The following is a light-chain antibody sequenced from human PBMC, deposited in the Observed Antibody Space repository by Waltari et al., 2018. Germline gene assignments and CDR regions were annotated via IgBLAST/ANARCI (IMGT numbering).Light chain of an antibody. V-gene: IGKV3-20*01. CDR3: QQYDGLVVT. Sequence: EIVLTQSPGTLSLSPGARVILSCRASQYITGGWMTWYHQKPGQAPRLLIYAASTRAPGVPDRFSGSGSGTDSTLTISRLEPEDSGVYYCQQYDGLVVTFGGGTKVEIK. J-gene: IGKJ4*01. CDR2: AAS. CDR1: QYITGGW.